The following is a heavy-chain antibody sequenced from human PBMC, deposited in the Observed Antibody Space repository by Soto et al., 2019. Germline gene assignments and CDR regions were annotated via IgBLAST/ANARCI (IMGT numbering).Heavy chain of an antibody. J-gene: IGHJ4*02. CDR2: IYYSGST. CDR1: GGSISSSSYY. D-gene: IGHD5-18*01. CDR3: ASYLVDTAMLKRVY. V-gene: IGHV4-39*01. Sequence: SETLSLTCTVSGGSISSSSYYWGWIRQPPGKGLEWIGSIYYSGSTYYNPSLKSRVTISVDTSKNQFSLKLSSVTAADTAVYYCASYLVDTAMLKRVYWGQGTLVTVSS.